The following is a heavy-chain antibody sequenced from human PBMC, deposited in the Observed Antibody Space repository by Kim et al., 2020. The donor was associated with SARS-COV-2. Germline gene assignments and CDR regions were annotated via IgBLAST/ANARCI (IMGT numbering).Heavy chain of an antibody. V-gene: IGHV1-69*13. CDR1: GGTFSSYA. Sequence: SVKVSCTASGGTFSSYAITWVRQAPGQGLEWMGGIIPIFGLANYAQKFQGRVTITAAESTSTVYMELSSLRSEDTAVYYCARDFCSGGGCYYYYGMDVWGQGTAVTVSS. CDR3: ARDFCSGGGCYYYYGMDV. D-gene: IGHD2-15*01. CDR2: IIPIFGLA. J-gene: IGHJ6*02.